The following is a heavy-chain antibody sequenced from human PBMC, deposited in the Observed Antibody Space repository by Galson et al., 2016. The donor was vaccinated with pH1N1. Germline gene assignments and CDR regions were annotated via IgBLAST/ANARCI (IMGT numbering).Heavy chain of an antibody. V-gene: IGHV3-30*04. CDR2: ILYDGTNE. CDR1: GFTFTSYA. D-gene: IGHD5-12*01. Sequence: SLRLSCAASGFTFTSYAMHWVRQAPGKGLEWVAVILYDGTNEYYADSVKGRFTISRDKTQNTVYLRMNSLRTEDTAVYYCARDSEYSGHEGFHWAQGTLVIVSS. J-gene: IGHJ4*02. CDR3: ARDSEYSGHEGFH.